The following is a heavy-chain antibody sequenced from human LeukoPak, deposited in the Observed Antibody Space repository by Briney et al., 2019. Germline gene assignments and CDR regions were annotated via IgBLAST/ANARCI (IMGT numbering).Heavy chain of an antibody. CDR1: GFTFSDYA. J-gene: IGHJ2*01. Sequence: GGSLRLSCAASGFTFSDYAMNWVRQAPGKGLEFVSANSYSGGSTYYADSVKGRFTIPRDNSKKTLYLQIERLRAEDTAVYYCAKAHSSTWHWYFDLWGRGTLVTVSS. CDR3: AKAHSSTWHWYFDL. CDR2: NSYSGGST. V-gene: IGHV3-23*01. D-gene: IGHD6-13*01.